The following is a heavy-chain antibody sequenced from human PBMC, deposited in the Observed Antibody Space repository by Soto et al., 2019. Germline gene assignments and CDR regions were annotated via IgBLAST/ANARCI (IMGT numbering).Heavy chain of an antibody. Sequence: GAPMKVCCKASGYTLTSHGISWGRQGPGQGVEWMGWINPNSGGTNYAQKFQGWVTMTRDTSISTAYMELSRLRSDDTAVYYCARVYGGNSRNYYYYGMDVWGQGTTVTVSS. D-gene: IGHD2-21*02. J-gene: IGHJ6*02. CDR1: GYTLTSHG. CDR3: ARVYGGNSRNYYYYGMDV. CDR2: INPNSGGT. V-gene: IGHV1-2*04.